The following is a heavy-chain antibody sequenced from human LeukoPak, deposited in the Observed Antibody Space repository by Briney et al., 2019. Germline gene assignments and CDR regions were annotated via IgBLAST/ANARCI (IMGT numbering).Heavy chain of an antibody. D-gene: IGHD5-12*01. Sequence: GGSLRLFCAASGVTFSSYAMSWVRQAPGKGLEWVSAISGSGGSTYYADSVKGRFTISRDNSKNTLYLQMNSLRAEDTAVYYCAKDGRLRLIYGFDYWGQGTLVTVSS. CDR2: ISGSGGST. J-gene: IGHJ4*02. CDR3: AKDGRLRLIYGFDY. CDR1: GVTFSSYA. V-gene: IGHV3-23*01.